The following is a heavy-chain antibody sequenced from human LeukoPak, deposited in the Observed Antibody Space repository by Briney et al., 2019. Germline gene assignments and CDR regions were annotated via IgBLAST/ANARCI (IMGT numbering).Heavy chain of an antibody. Sequence: GGSLRLSCAASGFTFSSYGMHWVRQAPGKGLEWVAVIWYGGSNKYYADSVKGRFTISRDNAKNSLYLQMNSLRAEDTALYYCAKDGIAVAGTGRNWFDPWGQGTLVTVSS. CDR3: AKDGIAVAGTGRNWFDP. J-gene: IGHJ5*02. CDR2: IWYGGSNK. D-gene: IGHD6-19*01. V-gene: IGHV3-33*03. CDR1: GFTFSSYG.